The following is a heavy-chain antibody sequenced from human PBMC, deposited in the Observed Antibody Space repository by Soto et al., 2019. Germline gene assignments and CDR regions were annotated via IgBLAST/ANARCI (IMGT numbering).Heavy chain of an antibody. CDR3: ARDDRENTKSPAPAH. CDR1: CGSISTYY. J-gene: IGHJ4*02. CDR2: IYYSGSA. Sequence: SETVSLTCTVSCGSISTYYWNCIRQPPWKGLESIVYIYYSGSANYSPSLKSRVTISVDTSKHEFSLKLSSVTAADTAIYYCARDDRENTKSPAPAHWGQGTIVTFSS. D-gene: IGHD3-22*01. V-gene: IGHV4-59*01.